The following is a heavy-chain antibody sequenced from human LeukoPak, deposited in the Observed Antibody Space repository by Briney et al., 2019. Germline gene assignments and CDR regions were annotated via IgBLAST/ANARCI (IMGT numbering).Heavy chain of an antibody. D-gene: IGHD3-22*01. V-gene: IGHV4-59*08. CDR1: GGSISSYY. Sequence: NPSETLSLTCTVSGGSISSYYWSWIRQPPGKGLEWIGYIYYSGSTNYNPSLKSRVTISVDTSKNQFSLKLSSVTAADTAVYYCARRYYYDSSRAFDIWGQGTMVTVSS. J-gene: IGHJ3*02. CDR2: IYYSGST. CDR3: ARRYYYDSSRAFDI.